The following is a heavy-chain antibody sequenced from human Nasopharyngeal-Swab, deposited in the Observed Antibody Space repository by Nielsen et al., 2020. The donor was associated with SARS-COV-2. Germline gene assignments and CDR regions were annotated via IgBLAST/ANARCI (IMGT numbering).Heavy chain of an antibody. Sequence: GGSLRLSCAASGFTFSSYAMHWVRQAPGKGLEWVAVISLDGSKKYYGDSVEGRFIISRDNSKNTLYLQMNSLRAEDTAVYYCARDGSSWYEGYYCDNWGQGTLVTVSS. V-gene: IGHV3-30*04. CDR1: GFTFSSYA. CDR3: ARDGSSWYEGYYCDN. J-gene: IGHJ4*02. D-gene: IGHD6-13*01. CDR2: ISLDGSKK.